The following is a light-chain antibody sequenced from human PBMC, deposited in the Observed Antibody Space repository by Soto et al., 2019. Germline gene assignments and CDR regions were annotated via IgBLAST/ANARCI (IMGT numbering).Light chain of an antibody. CDR2: DAS. CDR1: QSVTTS. CDR3: EQRSRRPLV. J-gene: IGKJ4*01. Sequence: GAMPTHACRASQSVTTSLAWYKPKPGQAPRLLMYDASIRATGMPARFSGSGSGKDFTLTISSLEPEDFAVYYCEQRSRRPLVFGRGTKVDIK. V-gene: IGKV3-11*01.